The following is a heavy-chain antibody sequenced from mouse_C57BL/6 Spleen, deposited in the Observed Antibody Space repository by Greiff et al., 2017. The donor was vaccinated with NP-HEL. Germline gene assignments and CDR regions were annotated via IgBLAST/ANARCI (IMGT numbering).Heavy chain of an antibody. CDR2: IDPSDSYT. CDR1: GYTFTSYW. CDR3: ARVRITTENYYAMDY. Sequence: QVQLQQPGAELVMPGASVKLSCKASGYTFTSYWMHWVKQRPGQGLEWIGEIDPSDSYTNYNQKFKGKSTLTVDKSSSTAYMQVSSLTSEDAAVDYCARVRITTENYYAMDYWGQGTSVTVSS. J-gene: IGHJ4*01. D-gene: IGHD1-1*01. V-gene: IGHV1-69*01.